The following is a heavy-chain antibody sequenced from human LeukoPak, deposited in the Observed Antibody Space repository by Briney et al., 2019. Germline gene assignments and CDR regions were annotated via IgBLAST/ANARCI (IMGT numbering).Heavy chain of an antibody. CDR2: IYTGST. D-gene: IGHD2-21*01. CDR1: GASINSGAYS. Sequence: SETLSLTCTVSGASINSGAYSWGWIRQPPGKGLEWIALIYTGSTFYNPSLKTRATMSVDTSNHQFSLNLTSVTAADAAMYYCVSQEASVDYYDSWGQGTQVTVSS. CDR3: VSQEASVDYYDS. V-gene: IGHV4-39*01. J-gene: IGHJ4*02.